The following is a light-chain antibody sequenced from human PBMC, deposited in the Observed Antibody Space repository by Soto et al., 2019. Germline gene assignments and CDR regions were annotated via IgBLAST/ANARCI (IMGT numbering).Light chain of an antibody. CDR2: STS. CDR3: LFYDGGTRV. J-gene: IGLJ2*01. V-gene: IGLV7-43*01. Sequence: QAVVTQEPSLTVSPGGTVTLTCASSTGAVTSGYYPIWFQQKPGQAPRALIYSTSNTFSWTPARFSGSLLGGKAALTLSGVRPEDEAEYYCLFYDGGTRVFGGGTKLTVL. CDR1: TGAVTSGYY.